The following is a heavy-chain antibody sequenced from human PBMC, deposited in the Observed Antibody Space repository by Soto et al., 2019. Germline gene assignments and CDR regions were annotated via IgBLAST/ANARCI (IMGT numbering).Heavy chain of an antibody. Sequence: EVQLLESGGGLVQPGGSLRLSCAASGFTFSSYAMSWVRQAPGKGLEWVSAISGSGGSTYYADSVKGRFTISRDNSKNTLYLQMNSLRAEDTAVYYCAKISVRDTVGYRLGAIKHFDYWGQGTLVTVSS. V-gene: IGHV3-23*01. J-gene: IGHJ4*02. CDR3: AKISVRDTVGYRLGAIKHFDY. D-gene: IGHD5-18*01. CDR1: GFTFSSYA. CDR2: ISGSGGST.